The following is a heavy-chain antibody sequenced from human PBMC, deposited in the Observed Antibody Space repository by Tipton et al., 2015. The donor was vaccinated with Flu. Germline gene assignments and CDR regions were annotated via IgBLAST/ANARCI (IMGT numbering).Heavy chain of an antibody. D-gene: IGHD3-22*01. CDR1: GFTLGDYA. CDR3: SSLTMIVLVTSYYYGLDV. Sequence: SLRLSCTASGFTLGDYAVNWVRQAPGKGLEWVGFIGSQASGGTAEYAAPVKDRFTISRDDSKNIAYLQMNSLKIEDTAVYYCSSLTMIVLVTSYYYGLDVWGQGTTVTVSS. CDR2: IGSQASGGTA. V-gene: IGHV3-49*04. J-gene: IGHJ6*02.